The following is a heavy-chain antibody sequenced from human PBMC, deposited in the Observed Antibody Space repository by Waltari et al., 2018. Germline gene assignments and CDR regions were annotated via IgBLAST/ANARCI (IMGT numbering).Heavy chain of an antibody. CDR1: GFTCSSYW. CDR2: INQDGSEK. V-gene: IGHV3-7*01. CDR3: ARGPYYDSSGYTFVS. Sequence: EVQLVESGGDLVQPGGSLRLSCAVAGFTCSSYWMSWVRQAPGKGLEWVANINQDGSEKYYVDSVKGRFTISRDNAKNSLSLQLNSLRTEDTAVYYCARGPYYDSSGYTFVSWGQGTLVTVSS. D-gene: IGHD3-22*01. J-gene: IGHJ4*02.